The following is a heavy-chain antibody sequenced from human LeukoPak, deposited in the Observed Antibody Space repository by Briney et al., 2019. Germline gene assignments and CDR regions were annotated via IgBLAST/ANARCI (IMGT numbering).Heavy chain of an antibody. CDR2: ISGSGGST. J-gene: IGHJ4*02. CDR1: GFTFSSYA. CDR3: AKEPVPPSKWEPRSPSLDY. D-gene: IGHD1-26*01. Sequence: PGGSLRLSCAASGFTFSSYAMSWVRQAPGKGLEWVSAISGSGGSTYYADSVKGRFTISRDNSKNTLYLRMNSLRAEDTAVYYCAKEPVPPSKWEPRSPSLDYWGQGTLVTVSS. V-gene: IGHV3-23*01.